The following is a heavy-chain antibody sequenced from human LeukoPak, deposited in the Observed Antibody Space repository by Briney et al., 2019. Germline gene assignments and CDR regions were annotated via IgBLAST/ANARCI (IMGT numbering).Heavy chain of an antibody. CDR2: IKGDGIST. Sequence: PGGSLRLPCAVSGFDFSSNWMHWVRHAPGQGLVWVSRIKGDGISTNYADSVKGRFTISRDIAKNTLYLQMNSLRAEDTGVYYCAKDHYWSIDYWGRGTLVTVSS. D-gene: IGHD3-3*01. CDR3: AKDHYWSIDY. J-gene: IGHJ4*02. CDR1: GFDFSSNW. V-gene: IGHV3-74*01.